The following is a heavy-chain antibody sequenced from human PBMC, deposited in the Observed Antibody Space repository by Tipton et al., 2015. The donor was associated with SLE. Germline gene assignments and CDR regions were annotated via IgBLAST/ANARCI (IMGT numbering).Heavy chain of an antibody. CDR1: GDTFSSYG. J-gene: IGHJ6*02. Sequence: QLVQSGPEVKKPGSSVKVSCKASGDTFSSYGISWVRQAPGQGLEWVGWFNPNSGGTNYADKFQGRVTMTRDTSISTAYMELSRLRSDDTAVYYCARANVGVGYSGHTGVYGMDGWGQGTTVTVSS. D-gene: IGHD5-12*01. V-gene: IGHV1-2*02. CDR2: FNPNSGGT. CDR3: ARANVGVGYSGHTGVYGMDG.